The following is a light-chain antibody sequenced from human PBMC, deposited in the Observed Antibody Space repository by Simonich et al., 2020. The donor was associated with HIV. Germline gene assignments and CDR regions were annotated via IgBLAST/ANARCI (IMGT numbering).Light chain of an antibody. J-gene: IGKJ4*01. Sequence: DIVMTQSPDSLAVSLGERATINCKSSQSVLYSSNNKNNLACYQQKPGQPPKLLIYWASTRESGVPDRCSGSGSGTDFTLTISSMQSEDFAVYYCQQYNNWPTFGGGTKVEIK. CDR3: QQYNNWPT. V-gene: IGKV4-1*01. CDR2: WAS. CDR1: QSVLYSSNNKNN.